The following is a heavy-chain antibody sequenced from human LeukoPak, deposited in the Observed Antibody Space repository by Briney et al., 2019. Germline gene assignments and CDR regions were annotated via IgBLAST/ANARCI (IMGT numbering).Heavy chain of an antibody. V-gene: IGHV3-48*03. CDR3: AKALPSSWYFFDY. D-gene: IGHD6-13*01. CDR1: GFTFFSYD. J-gene: IGHJ4*02. Sequence: GGSLRRSCAASGFTFFSYDMYWVRQAPGKGLEWVSYISSSATTKYYADSVKGRFTISRDNAKSSLYLQMTSLRADDTAVYYCAKALPSSWYFFDYWGQGTLVTVSS. CDR2: ISSSATTK.